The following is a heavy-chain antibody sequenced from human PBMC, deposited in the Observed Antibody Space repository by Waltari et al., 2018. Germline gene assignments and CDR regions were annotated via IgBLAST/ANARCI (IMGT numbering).Heavy chain of an antibody. V-gene: IGHV3-11*01. CDR2: ISDNSATI. CDR1: GFSFSDSY. J-gene: IGHJ4*02. CDR3: ASRVGFHY. Sequence: QVQLVESGGGLVKPGGSLRLSCAASGFSFSDSYMSWIRQAPGRGLEWISYISDNSATIYYADSVKGRFTISRDDAKNSVYLQMDSLRAEYTAVYYCASRVGFHYWGQGTKVTVSS. D-gene: IGHD1-26*01.